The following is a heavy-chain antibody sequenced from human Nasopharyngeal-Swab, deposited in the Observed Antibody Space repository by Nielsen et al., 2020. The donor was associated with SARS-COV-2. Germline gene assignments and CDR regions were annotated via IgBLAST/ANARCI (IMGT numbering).Heavy chain of an antibody. CDR2: ISYDGSNK. D-gene: IGHD6-13*01. J-gene: IGHJ4*02. V-gene: IGHV3-30-3*01. CDR1: GFTFSSYA. CDR3: ARDPSSSWYSYDY. Sequence: GESLKISCAASGFTFSSYAMHWVRQAPGKGLEWVAVISYDGSNKYYADSVKGRFTISRDNSKNTLYLQMNSLRAEDTAVYYCARDPSSSWYSYDYWGQGTLVTVSS.